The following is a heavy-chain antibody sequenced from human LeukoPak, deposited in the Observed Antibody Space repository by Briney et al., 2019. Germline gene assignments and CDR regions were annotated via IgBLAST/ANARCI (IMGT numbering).Heavy chain of an antibody. CDR1: GFTFGDHA. J-gene: IGHJ4*02. D-gene: IGHD3-10*01. CDR3: TRVRSGNDFDY. Sequence: GSLRLSCSASGFTFGDHAMSWVRQAPGKGLEWVGFIRSKGYGGTTEYAASVEGRFSLSRDDSKSFVYLQMSSLKTEDTAVYYCTRVRSGNDFDYWGQGNLVTVSS. CDR2: IRSKGYGGTT. V-gene: IGHV3-49*04.